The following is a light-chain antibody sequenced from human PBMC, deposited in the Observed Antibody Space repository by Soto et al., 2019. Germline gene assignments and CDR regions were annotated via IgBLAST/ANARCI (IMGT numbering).Light chain of an antibody. V-gene: IGLV2-14*03. CDR3: NSHTTSSTLVV. CDR2: NVS. CDR1: SSDVGGYNY. Sequence: QSALTQPASVSGSPGQSITISCTGTSSDVGGYNYVSWYQHHPGKAPKLIIYNVSNRPSGVSNRFSGSKSGNTASLTISGLQAEYEADYYCNSHTTSSTLVVFGGGTQLTVL. J-gene: IGLJ2*01.